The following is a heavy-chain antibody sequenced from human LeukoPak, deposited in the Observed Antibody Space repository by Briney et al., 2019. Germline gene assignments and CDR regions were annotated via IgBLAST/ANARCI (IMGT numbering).Heavy chain of an antibody. CDR3: ARDRAYDREFDS. Sequence: EASVKVSCKASGYTFTGYYMHWVRQAPGQGLKWMGRIIPNSGGTKYAQKFQGRVTMTRDTSITTAYMELSRLRSDDTAVYYCARDRAYDREFDSWGQGTLVTVSS. D-gene: IGHD3-3*01. CDR1: GYTFTGYY. CDR2: IIPNSGGT. V-gene: IGHV1-2*06. J-gene: IGHJ4*02.